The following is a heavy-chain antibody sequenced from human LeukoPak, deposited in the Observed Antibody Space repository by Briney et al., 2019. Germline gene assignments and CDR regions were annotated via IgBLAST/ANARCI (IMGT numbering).Heavy chain of an antibody. CDR3: ARDSLFYRDFDY. V-gene: IGHV3-7*01. CDR2: IKQDGSEK. D-gene: IGHD3-16*02. CDR1: GFTFSSCW. Sequence: GGSLRLSCAASGFTFSSCWMSWVRQAPGKGLEWVANIKQDGSEKYYVDSVKGRFTISRDNAKNSLYLQMNSLRAEDTAVYYCARDSLFYRDFDYWGQGTLVPVSS. J-gene: IGHJ4*02.